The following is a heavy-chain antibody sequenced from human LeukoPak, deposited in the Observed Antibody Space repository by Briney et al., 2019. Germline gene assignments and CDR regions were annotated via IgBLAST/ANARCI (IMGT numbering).Heavy chain of an antibody. Sequence: ASVKVSCKASGYTFTSYGISWVRQAPGQGLEWMGWISAYNGNTNYAQKLQGRVTMTTDTSTSTAYMELRSLRSDDTAVYYCARVGYPGIAAAGIDYWGQGTLVTVSS. V-gene: IGHV1-18*01. CDR3: ARVGYPGIAAAGIDY. D-gene: IGHD6-13*01. CDR2: ISAYNGNT. CDR1: GYTFTSYG. J-gene: IGHJ4*02.